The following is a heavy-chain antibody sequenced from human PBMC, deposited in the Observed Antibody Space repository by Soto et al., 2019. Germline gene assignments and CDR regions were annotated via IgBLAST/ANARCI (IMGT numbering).Heavy chain of an antibody. CDR1: GGSISSYY. J-gene: IGHJ4*02. CDR2: IYYSGST. Sequence: SETLSLTCTVSGGSISSYYWSWIRQPPGKGLEWIGYIYYSGSTNYNPSLKSRVTISVDTSKNQFSLKLSSVTAADTAVYYCATFPDRIAADGTFIDYWGQGTLVTVS. CDR3: ATFPDRIAADGTFIDY. V-gene: IGHV4-59*01. D-gene: IGHD6-13*01.